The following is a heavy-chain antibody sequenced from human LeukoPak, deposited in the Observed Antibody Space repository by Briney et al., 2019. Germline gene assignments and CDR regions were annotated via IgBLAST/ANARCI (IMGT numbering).Heavy chain of an antibody. J-gene: IGHJ5*02. Sequence: SETLSLTCTVSGGSISSYYWSWIRQPPGEGLEWIGYIYYSGSTNYNPSLKSRVTISVDTSKNQFSLKLSSVTAADTAVYYCARSPYYDFLDWFDPWGQGTLVTVSS. CDR2: IYYSGST. D-gene: IGHD3-3*01. CDR1: GGSISSYY. CDR3: ARSPYYDFLDWFDP. V-gene: IGHV4-59*01.